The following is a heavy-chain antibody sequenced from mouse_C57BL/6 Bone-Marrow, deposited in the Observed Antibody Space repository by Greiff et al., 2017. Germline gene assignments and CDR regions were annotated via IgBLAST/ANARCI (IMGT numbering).Heavy chain of an antibody. J-gene: IGHJ3*01. CDR1: GFTFSDYG. CDR3: ASAVGYLCAY. V-gene: IGHV5-17*01. CDR2: ISSGSSTI. Sequence: EVMLVESGGGLVKPGGSLKLSCAASGFTFSDYGMHWVRQAPEKGLEWVAYISSGSSTIYYADTVKGRFTISRDNAKNTLLRQMTSLRAEYTAMYCCASAVGYLCAYWGQGTLVTVSA. D-gene: IGHD2-2*01.